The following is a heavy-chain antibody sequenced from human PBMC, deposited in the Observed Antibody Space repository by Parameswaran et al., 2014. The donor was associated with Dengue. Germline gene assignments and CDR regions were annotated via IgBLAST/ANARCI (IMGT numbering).Heavy chain of an antibody. Sequence: WIRQPPGKGLEFVSRVNSNGAKTYYANSVKGRFAISRDNSKNTVYLQMGRLRADDMAIYFCARERYSPSENDAFDVWGQGTMVTVSS. CDR2: VNSNGAKT. V-gene: IGHV3-64*01. J-gene: IGHJ3*01. CDR3: ARERYSPSENDAFDV. D-gene: IGHD5-12*01.